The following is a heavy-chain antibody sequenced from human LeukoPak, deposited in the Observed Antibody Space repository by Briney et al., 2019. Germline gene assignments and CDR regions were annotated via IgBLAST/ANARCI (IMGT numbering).Heavy chain of an antibody. CDR2: ISGSGGNT. V-gene: IGHV3-23*01. J-gene: IGHJ4*02. CDR1: GFTFNNYA. CDR3: AKGHRAAAGTSYFDD. D-gene: IGHD6-13*01. Sequence: PGGSLRLSCAASGFTFNNYAMTWVRQAPGKGLEWVSGISGSGGNTYYADSVKGRFTIYRDNSKNTLYLQMNSLRVEDTAVYYCAKGHRAAAGTSYFDDWGQGTLVTVSS.